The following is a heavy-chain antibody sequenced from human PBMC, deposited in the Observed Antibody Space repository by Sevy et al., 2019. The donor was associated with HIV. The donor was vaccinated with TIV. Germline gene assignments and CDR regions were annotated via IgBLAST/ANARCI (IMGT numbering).Heavy chain of an antibody. D-gene: IGHD1-1*01. J-gene: IGHJ1*01. CDR3: ALERLSREVAEYFHN. V-gene: IGHV3-30*10. CDR1: GFTFRSFS. CDR2: ISYDGTKQ. Sequence: GGSLRLSCAASGFTFRSFSMHWVRQAPDKGLQWVATISYDGTKQYYTDSVKGRFTIPRDNPNSAWYLQMNSLRADDTAVYYCALERLSREVAEYFHNWGQGTLVTVSS.